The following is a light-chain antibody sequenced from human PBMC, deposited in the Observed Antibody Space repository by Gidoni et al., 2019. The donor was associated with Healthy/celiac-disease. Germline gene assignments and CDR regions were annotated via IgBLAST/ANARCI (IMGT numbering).Light chain of an antibody. CDR3: SSYTSSSTLI. CDR2: DVS. J-gene: IGLJ2*01. Sequence: QSALTQSASVSVPPGQSITISCTGTSSDVGGYNYDSWYQQHPGKGPKLMIYDVSNRHSGVSNRFSGSKSGNTASLTISGHQAEDEADYYCSSYTSSSTLIFGGGTKLTVL. V-gene: IGLV2-14*03. CDR1: SSDVGGYNY.